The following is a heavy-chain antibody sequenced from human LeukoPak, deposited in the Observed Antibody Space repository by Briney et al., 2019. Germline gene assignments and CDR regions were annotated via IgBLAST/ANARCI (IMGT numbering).Heavy chain of an antibody. CDR1: GYTFTGYY. CDR2: INPNSGGT. Sequence: ASVKVSCKASGYTFTGYYMQWVRQAPGQGLEWMGWINPNSGGTNYAQKFQGRVTMTRDTSISTAYMELSRLRSDDTAVYYCARAHPRGVPAAIFYWRQGTLVTVSS. V-gene: IGHV1-2*02. D-gene: IGHD2-2*01. J-gene: IGHJ4*02. CDR3: ARAHPRGVPAAIFY.